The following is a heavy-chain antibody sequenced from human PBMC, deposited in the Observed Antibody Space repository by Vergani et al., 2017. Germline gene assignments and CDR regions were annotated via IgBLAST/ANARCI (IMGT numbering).Heavy chain of an antibody. V-gene: IGHV4-61*02. CDR3: VRDWGDKTAASAS. Sequence: QVHLNEAGPGLVKPSQTLSLTCTVSGASITSGSFYWSWIRQPAGKGLEWIGRIHASGTKNYNPSLRSRVTLSVDTSKNQLSLKMISMTAADTAVYYCVRDWGDKTAASASWGQGTLVTVSS. CDR2: IHASGTK. J-gene: IGHJ5*02. CDR1: GASITSGSFY. D-gene: IGHD2-2*01.